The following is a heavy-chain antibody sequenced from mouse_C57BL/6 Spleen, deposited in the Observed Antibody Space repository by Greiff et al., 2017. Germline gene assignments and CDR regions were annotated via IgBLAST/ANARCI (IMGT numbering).Heavy chain of an antibody. CDR2: IDPEDGDT. J-gene: IGHJ1*03. CDR1: GFNIKDYY. V-gene: IGHV14-1*01. CDR3: TAGYYGSNWYFDV. D-gene: IGHD1-1*01. Sequence: EVQLQQSGAELVRPGASVKLSCTASGFNIKDYYMHWVKQRPEQGLEWIGRIDPEDGDTEYAPKFQGKATMTADTSSNTAYLQLSSLTSEDTAVYYCTAGYYGSNWYFDVWGTGTTVTVSS.